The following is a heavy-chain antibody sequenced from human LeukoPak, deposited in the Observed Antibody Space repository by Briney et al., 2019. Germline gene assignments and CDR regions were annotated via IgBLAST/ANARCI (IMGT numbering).Heavy chain of an antibody. CDR3: AGELYWAIWY. D-gene: IGHD2-15*01. V-gene: IGHV4-4*02. J-gene: IGHJ4*02. CDR2: IYHSGTT. CDR1: GGSISSSYW. Sequence: SETLSLTCAVSGGSISSSYWWSWVRQPPGKGLEWIGEIYHSGTTNYNPSLKSRVTISVDKSKNQFSLRLSSVTAADTAVYYCAGELYWAIWYWGQGTLVTVSS.